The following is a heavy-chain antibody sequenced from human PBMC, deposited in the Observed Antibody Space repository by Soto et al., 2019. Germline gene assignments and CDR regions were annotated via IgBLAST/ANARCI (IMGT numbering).Heavy chain of an antibody. D-gene: IGHD4-17*01. CDR1: GGSISSSSYY. V-gene: IGHV4-39*01. Sequence: QLQLQESGPGLVKPSETLSLTCTVSGGSISSSSYYWGWIRQPPGKGLEWIGSIYYSGSTYYNPSHTSRAPNSVDTPKNQFPRTWSSVPAADAAVFYGARHFRPGAGDSRVAYGGRGPLVTVS. J-gene: IGHJ4*02. CDR3: ARHFRPGAGDSRVAY. CDR2: IYYSGST.